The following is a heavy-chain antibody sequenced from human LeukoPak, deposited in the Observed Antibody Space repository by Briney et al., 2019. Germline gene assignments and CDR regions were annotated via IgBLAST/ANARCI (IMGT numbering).Heavy chain of an antibody. CDR3: AKDPRYYYDSSGYYYWFDY. Sequence: GGSLRLSCAASGFTFSSYWMSWVRQAPGKGLEWVANIKQDGSEKYYVDSVKGRFTISRDNAKNSLYLQMNSLRAEDTAVYYCAKDPRYYYDSSGYYYWFDYWGQGTLVTVSS. V-gene: IGHV3-7*01. CDR2: IKQDGSEK. D-gene: IGHD3-22*01. CDR1: GFTFSSYW. J-gene: IGHJ4*02.